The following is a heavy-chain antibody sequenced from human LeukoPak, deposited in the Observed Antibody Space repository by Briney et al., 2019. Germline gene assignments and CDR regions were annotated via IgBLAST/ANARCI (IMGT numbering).Heavy chain of an antibody. J-gene: IGHJ4*02. CDR1: VGTFSRYP. CDR2: IIPIFGTA. CDR3: AREGGIAARPVDY. V-gene: IGHV1-69*05. D-gene: IGHD6-6*01. Sequence: SVKVSFKASVGTFSRYPISWVRQAPGQGLEWMGRIIPIFGTANYAQKFQGRATITTDESTSTAYMELSSLRSEDTAVYYCAREGGIAARPVDYWGQGTQVTVSS.